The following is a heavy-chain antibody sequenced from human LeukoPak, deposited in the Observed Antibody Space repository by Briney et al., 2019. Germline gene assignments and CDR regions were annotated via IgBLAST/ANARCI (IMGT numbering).Heavy chain of an antibody. CDR3: ARWNSGGPYYYYGMDV. D-gene: IGHD1-7*01. CDR2: IYYSGST. CDR1: GGSISSSSYY. V-gene: IGHV4-39*01. Sequence: SETLSLTCTVSGGSISSSSYYWGWIRQPPGKGLEWIGSIYYSGSTYYNPSLKSRVTISVDTSKNQFSLKLSSVTAADTAVYYCARWNSGGPYYYYGMDVWGQGTTVTVSS. J-gene: IGHJ6*02.